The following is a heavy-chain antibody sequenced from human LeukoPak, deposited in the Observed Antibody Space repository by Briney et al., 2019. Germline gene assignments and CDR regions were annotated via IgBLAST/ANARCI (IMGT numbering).Heavy chain of an antibody. V-gene: IGHV4-59*01. CDR1: GGSNSGNY. Sequence: SETLSLTCAVSGGSNSGNYWSWIRQPPGKGLEWIGYIYYIGGTNYNPSLKSRVTMSVDTSKNQFSLKLNSVTAADTAVYYCARENYYGMEVWGQGTTVIVSS. J-gene: IGHJ6*02. CDR2: IYYIGGT. CDR3: ARENYYGMEV.